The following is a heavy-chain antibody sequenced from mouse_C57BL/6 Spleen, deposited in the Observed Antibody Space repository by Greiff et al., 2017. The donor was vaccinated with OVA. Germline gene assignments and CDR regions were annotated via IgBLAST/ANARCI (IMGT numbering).Heavy chain of an antibody. V-gene: IGHV1-66*01. J-gene: IGHJ4*01. CDR3: ARTYYSYQRAYAMDY. CDR1: GYSFTSYY. CDR2: IYPGSGNT. D-gene: IGHD2-12*01. Sequence: QVQLQQSGPELVKPGASVKISCKASGYSFTSYYIHWVKQRPGQGLEWIGWIYPGSGNTKYNEKFKGKATLTADTSSSTAYMQLSSLTSEDSAVYYCARTYYSYQRAYAMDYWGQGTSVTVSS.